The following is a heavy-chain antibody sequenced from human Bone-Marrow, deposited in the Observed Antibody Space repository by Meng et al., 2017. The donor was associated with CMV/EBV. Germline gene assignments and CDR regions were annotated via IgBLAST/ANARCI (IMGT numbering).Heavy chain of an antibody. J-gene: IGHJ4*02. CDR2: MSYDGTNK. D-gene: IGHD3-10*01. CDR3: ARERGFGELTETYYYFDY. Sequence: GGSLRLSCAASGFSFRSYTLHWVRQAPGKGLEWVALMSYDGTNKYYADSVKGRFTISRDTSKNTLYLQMNSLRAEDTAVYYCARERGFGELTETYYYFDYWGQGTLVTVSS. CDR1: GFSFRSYT. V-gene: IGHV3-30*04.